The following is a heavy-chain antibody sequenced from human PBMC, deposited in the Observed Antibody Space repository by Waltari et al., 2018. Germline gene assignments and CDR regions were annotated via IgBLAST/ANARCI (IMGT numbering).Heavy chain of an antibody. Sequence: QVQLVQSGAEVKKPGSSVKVSCKASGGTFSSYTISWVRQAPGQGLEWMGRIIPILGIANDSQKFQGRVTITADKSTSTAYMELSSLRSEDTAVYYCAKIDYGGYFDYWGQGTLVTVSS. J-gene: IGHJ4*02. D-gene: IGHD4-17*01. CDR3: AKIDYGGYFDY. CDR1: GGTFSSYT. V-gene: IGHV1-69*02. CDR2: IIPILGIA.